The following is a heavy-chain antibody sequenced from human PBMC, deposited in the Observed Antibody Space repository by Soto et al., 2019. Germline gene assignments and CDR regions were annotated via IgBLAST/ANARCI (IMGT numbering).Heavy chain of an antibody. CDR3: AKLSVH. Sequence: QVQLVESGGGVVQPGRSLRLSCAASGFTFSSYGMHWVRQAPGKGLEWVAVISYDGSNKYYADSVKGRFTISRDNSKNTLYLQMNSLRAEDTAVYYWAKLSVHWGQGTVVTVSS. V-gene: IGHV3-30*18. CDR2: ISYDGSNK. J-gene: IGHJ1*01. D-gene: IGHD3-16*02. CDR1: GFTFSSYG.